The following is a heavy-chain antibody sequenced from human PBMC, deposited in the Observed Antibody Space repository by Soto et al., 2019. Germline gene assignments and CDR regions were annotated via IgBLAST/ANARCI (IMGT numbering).Heavy chain of an antibody. J-gene: IGHJ6*02. CDR3: AKGRAPSGWYPPYYYGMDV. CDR2: ISGSGGST. D-gene: IGHD6-19*01. CDR1: GFTFSSYA. V-gene: IGHV3-23*01. Sequence: EVQLLESGEGLVQPGGSLRLSCAASGFTFSSYAMSWVRQAPGKGLEWVSAISGSGGSTLYADSVKGRITISRDNSKNTLYLQMNSLRAEDTAVYYCAKGRAPSGWYPPYYYGMDVWGLGTTVTVSS.